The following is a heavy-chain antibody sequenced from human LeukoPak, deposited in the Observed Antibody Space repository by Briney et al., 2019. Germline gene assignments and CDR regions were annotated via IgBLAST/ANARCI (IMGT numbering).Heavy chain of an antibody. CDR3: ARGVDTAMVSGGYNWFEP. V-gene: IGHV4-4*07. D-gene: IGHD5-18*01. Sequence: PSETLSLTCSVSGDSISSYSWNWIRQSTGKGLEWIGRIYASGSTNYNPSLESRVTVSLDTSRNQFSLNLTSVTAADTAVYYCARGVDTAMVSGGYNWFEPWGQG. CDR2: IYASGST. CDR1: GDSISSYS. J-gene: IGHJ5*02.